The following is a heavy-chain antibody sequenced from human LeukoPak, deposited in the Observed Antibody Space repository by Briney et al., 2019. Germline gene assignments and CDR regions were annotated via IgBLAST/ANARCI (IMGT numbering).Heavy chain of an antibody. CDR3: AKINGGYGMDV. D-gene: IGHD2-8*01. J-gene: IGHJ6*02. CDR2: ISYDGSNK. V-gene: IGHV3-30*18. CDR1: GFTFSSYG. Sequence: GGSLRLSCAASGFTFSSYGMHWVRQAPGKGLEWVAVISYDGSNKYYADSVKGRFAISRDNSKNTLYLQMNSLRAEDTAVYYCAKINGGYGMDVWGQGTTVTVSS.